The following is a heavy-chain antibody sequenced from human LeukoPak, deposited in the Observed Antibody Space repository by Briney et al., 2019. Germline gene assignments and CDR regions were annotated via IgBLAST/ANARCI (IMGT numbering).Heavy chain of an antibody. V-gene: IGHV3-21*01. Sequence: GGSLRLSCAASGFTVSSNHMSWVRQAPGKGLEWVSSISSRSNYIYYADSVKGRFTISRDSAKDSLYLQMNSLRAEDTAVYYCARGSSGATAGDFDYWGQGTLVTVSS. CDR1: GFTVSSNH. J-gene: IGHJ4*02. CDR3: ARGSSGATAGDFDY. D-gene: IGHD6-19*01. CDR2: ISSRSNYI.